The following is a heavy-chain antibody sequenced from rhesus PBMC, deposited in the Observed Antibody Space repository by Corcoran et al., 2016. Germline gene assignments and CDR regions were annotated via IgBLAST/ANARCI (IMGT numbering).Heavy chain of an antibody. CDR3: ARRQRVHLDY. CDR1: VLSISITW. J-gene: IGHJ4*01. V-gene: IGHV4-80*01. CDR2: INDIIGST. Sequence: VQLQVVGPGLVKPSETLSPTFTVSVLSISITWVSWIGMHPGKGLEWIVEINDIIGSTNYNPSLKSRVTISTDSSKNQFSLKLSSVTSADTAVYYCARRQRVHLDYWGQGVLVTVSS. D-gene: IGHD5-24*01.